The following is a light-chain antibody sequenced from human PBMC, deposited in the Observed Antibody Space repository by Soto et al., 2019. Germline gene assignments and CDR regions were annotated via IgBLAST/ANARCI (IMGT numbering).Light chain of an antibody. CDR2: EVN. V-gene: IGLV2-14*01. Sequence: QSVLTQPASVSGSPGRSITISRTGTTSDIGNHKYVSWYQQHAGKAPKLLIYEVNNRPSGVSNRFSGSKSGNTASLTISTLQAVDEADYYCSSYTGTPTRVFGGGTKVTV. CDR3: SSYTGTPTRV. CDR1: TSDIGNHKY. J-gene: IGLJ3*02.